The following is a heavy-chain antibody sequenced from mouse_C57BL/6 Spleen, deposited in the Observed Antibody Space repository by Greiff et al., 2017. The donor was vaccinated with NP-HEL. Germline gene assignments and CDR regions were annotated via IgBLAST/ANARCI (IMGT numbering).Heavy chain of an antibody. D-gene: IGHD2-2*01. J-gene: IGHJ2*01. Sequence: VKLQESGAELVKPGASVKLSCKASGYTFTEYTIHWVKQRSGQGLEWIGWFYPGSGSIKYNEKFKDKATLTADKSSSTVYMELSRLTSEDAAVYFCARHEGYGYDLDYWGQGTTLTVSS. CDR2: FYPGSGSI. V-gene: IGHV1-62-2*01. CDR1: GYTFTEYT. CDR3: ARHEGYGYDLDY.